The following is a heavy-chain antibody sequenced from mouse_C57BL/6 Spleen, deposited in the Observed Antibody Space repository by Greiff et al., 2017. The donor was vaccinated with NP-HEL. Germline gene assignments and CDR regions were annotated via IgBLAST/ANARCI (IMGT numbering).Heavy chain of an antibody. D-gene: IGHD1-1*01. V-gene: IGHV14-4*01. CDR1: GFNIKDDY. Sequence: EVKLMESGAELVRPGASVKLSCTASGFNIKDDYMHWVKQRPEQGLEWIGWIDPENGDPEYASKFQGKATITADTSSNTAYLQLSSLTSEDTAVYYCTTGAHYGSSFAYWGQGTLVTVPA. J-gene: IGHJ3*01. CDR3: TTGAHYGSSFAY. CDR2: IDPENGDP.